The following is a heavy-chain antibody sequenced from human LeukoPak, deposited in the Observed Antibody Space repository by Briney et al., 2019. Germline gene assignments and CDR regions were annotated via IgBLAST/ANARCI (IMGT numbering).Heavy chain of an antibody. Sequence: MPSETLSLTCAVYGGSFSGYYWSWIRQPPGKGLEWIGEINHSGSTNYNPSLKSRVTISVDTSKNQFSLKLSSVTAADTAVYYCARVAARRVRRTYYMDVWGKGTRVTVSS. CDR2: INHSGST. V-gene: IGHV4-34*01. CDR1: GGSFSGYY. J-gene: IGHJ6*03. D-gene: IGHD6-6*01. CDR3: ARVAARRVRRTYYMDV.